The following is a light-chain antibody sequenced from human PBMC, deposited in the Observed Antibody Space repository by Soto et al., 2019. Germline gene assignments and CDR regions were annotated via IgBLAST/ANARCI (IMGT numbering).Light chain of an antibody. CDR1: SSNIGSNS. Sequence: QSVVTQPPSASGTPGQRVTISCSGSSSNIGSNSVNWYQHLPGTAPKLLIYSNNQRPSGVPDRLSGSKSGTSASLAISGLQSEDEADYYCAAWEDSLNGVIFGGGTKLTVL. V-gene: IGLV1-44*01. J-gene: IGLJ2*01. CDR2: SNN. CDR3: AAWEDSLNGVI.